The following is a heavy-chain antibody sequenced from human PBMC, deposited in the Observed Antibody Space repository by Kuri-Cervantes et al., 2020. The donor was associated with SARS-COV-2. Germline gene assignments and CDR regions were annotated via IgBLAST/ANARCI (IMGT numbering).Heavy chain of an antibody. CDR1: GGSISSSSYY. CDR3: ARGVLYYYYMDV. J-gene: IGHJ6*03. CDR2: IYYSGST. D-gene: IGHD3-3*01. Sequence: SETLSLTCTVSGGSISSSSYYWGWIRQPPGKGLEWIGSIYYSGSTYYNPSLKSRVTISVDTSKNQFSLKLSSVTAADTAVYYCARGVLYYYYMDVWGKGTTVTVSS. V-gene: IGHV4-39*01.